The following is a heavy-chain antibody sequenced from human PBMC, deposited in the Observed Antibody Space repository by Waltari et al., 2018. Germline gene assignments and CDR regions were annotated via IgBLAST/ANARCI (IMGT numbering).Heavy chain of an antibody. CDR1: GLTFSSYA. V-gene: IGHV3-23*03. CDR2: IYSGGSST. Sequence: EVQLLESGGGLVQPGGSLRLSWAASGLTFSSYAMSRVRQAPGKGLEWVSVIYSGGSSTYYADSVKGRFTISRDNSKNTLYLQMNSLRAEDTAVYYCAKVMGGAAAGPFDYWGQGTLVTVSS. D-gene: IGHD6-13*01. CDR3: AKVMGGAAAGPFDY. J-gene: IGHJ4*02.